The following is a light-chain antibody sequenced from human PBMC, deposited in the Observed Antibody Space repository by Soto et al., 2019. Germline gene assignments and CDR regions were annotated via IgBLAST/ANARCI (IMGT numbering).Light chain of an antibody. CDR3: QQYNNWRT. Sequence: EIVMTQSPRTLSVSPGERATLSCRASQSVSSDLAWYQQKPGQAPRLLIYGASTRATGIPARFSGSGSGTEFTLTISSLQSEDFAVYYCQQYNNWRTFGQGTKLEIK. V-gene: IGKV3-15*01. CDR2: GAS. J-gene: IGKJ2*02. CDR1: QSVSSD.